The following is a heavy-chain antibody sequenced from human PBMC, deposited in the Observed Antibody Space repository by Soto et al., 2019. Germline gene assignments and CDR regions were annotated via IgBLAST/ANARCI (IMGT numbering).Heavy chain of an antibody. CDR2: INPRGGSP. Sequence: QVQLVQSGAEVRKPGASVNVSCKASGYTFTNYFMHWVRQAPGQGLEWMGIINPRGGSPRYGQKCQGSVTMTMDTYTTTVYMELSSLRSEDTAVYYCARVEWGGFWSGPYYFEYWGQGTLVTVSS. J-gene: IGHJ4*02. CDR3: ARVEWGGFWSGPYYFEY. CDR1: GYTFTNYF. V-gene: IGHV1-46*01. D-gene: IGHD3-3*01.